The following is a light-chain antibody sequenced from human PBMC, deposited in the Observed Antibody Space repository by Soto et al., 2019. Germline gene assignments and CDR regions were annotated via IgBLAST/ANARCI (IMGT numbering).Light chain of an antibody. V-gene: IGKV3-20*01. CDR3: QQYGSSPQT. Sequence: EIVFTQSPGTLSLSPGERATLSCRASQSVSSSYLAWYQQKPGQAPRLLIYGVSSRATGIPDRFSGSGSGTDFTLTISRLEPEDFVVYYCQQYGSSPQTFGQGTKVDIK. CDR2: GVS. CDR1: QSVSSSY. J-gene: IGKJ1*01.